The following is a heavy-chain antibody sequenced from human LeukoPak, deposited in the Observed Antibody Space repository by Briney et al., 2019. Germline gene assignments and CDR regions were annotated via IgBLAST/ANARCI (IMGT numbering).Heavy chain of an antibody. CDR2: IYYSGST. CDR1: GGSISYYY. V-gene: IGHV4-59*01. CDR3: ARVRSWYYGMDV. Sequence: SETLSLTCTGSGGSISYYYWSGIRQPPGKGLEGIGYIYYSGSTNYSSSLKSRVTISVDTSKNQFSLKLSSVTAADTAVYYCARVRSWYYGMDVWGQGTTVTVSS. D-gene: IGHD3-16*02. J-gene: IGHJ6*02.